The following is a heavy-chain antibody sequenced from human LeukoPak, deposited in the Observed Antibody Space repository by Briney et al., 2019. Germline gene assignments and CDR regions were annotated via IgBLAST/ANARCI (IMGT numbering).Heavy chain of an antibody. J-gene: IGHJ5*02. CDR3: ARGKSGEKNPWFDP. Sequence: ASVKVSCKASGYTFTGNYMHWLRQAPGQGLEWLGWTNPNSGDTNYAQKFQGRVTMTRDTSISTAYMELSRLGSDDTAVYYCARGKSGEKNPWFDPWGQGTLVTVSS. V-gene: IGHV1-2*02. CDR1: GYTFTGNY. CDR2: TNPNSGDT. D-gene: IGHD3-10*01.